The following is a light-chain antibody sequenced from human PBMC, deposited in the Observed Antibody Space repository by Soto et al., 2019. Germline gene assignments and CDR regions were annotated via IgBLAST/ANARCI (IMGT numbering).Light chain of an antibody. CDR2: AAS. CDR3: QQLKSYHLT. CDR1: QGMRSY. J-gene: IGKJ4*01. V-gene: IGKV1-9*01. Sequence: QSTQSPSFISASVGDTHTITCQASQGMRSYLAWYQQNPGKAPKLLIYAASTLQSGVRSRFRCSGSGTELTLTISSLQPEDFATYQFQQLKSYHLTVGGGT.